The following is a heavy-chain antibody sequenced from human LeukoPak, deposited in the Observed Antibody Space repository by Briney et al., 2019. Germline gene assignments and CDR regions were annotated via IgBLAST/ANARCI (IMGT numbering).Heavy chain of an antibody. CDR1: GFTFDDYA. Sequence: PGRSLRLSCAASGFTFDDYAMHWVRQAPGKGLEWVSGISWNSGSIGYADSVKGRFTISRDNAKNSLYLQMNSLRDEDTAVYYCERSPARGYSYGFFDYWGQGTLVTVSS. J-gene: IGHJ4*02. D-gene: IGHD5-18*01. CDR3: ERSPARGYSYGFFDY. CDR2: ISWNSGSI. V-gene: IGHV3-9*01.